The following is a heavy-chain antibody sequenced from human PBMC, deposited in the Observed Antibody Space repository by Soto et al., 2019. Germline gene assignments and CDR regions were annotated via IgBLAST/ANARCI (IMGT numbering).Heavy chain of an antibody. V-gene: IGHV5-51*01. CDR3: ARRAKTYYYDSSGYYFFDY. J-gene: IGHJ4*02. CDR1: GYSFTSYW. Sequence: GESLKISCKGSGYSFTSYWIGWVRQMPGKGLEWMGIIYPGDSDTRYSPSFQGQVTISADKSISTAYLQWSSLKASDTAMYYCARRAKTYYYDSSGYYFFDYWGQGTLVTVPS. CDR2: IYPGDSDT. D-gene: IGHD3-22*01.